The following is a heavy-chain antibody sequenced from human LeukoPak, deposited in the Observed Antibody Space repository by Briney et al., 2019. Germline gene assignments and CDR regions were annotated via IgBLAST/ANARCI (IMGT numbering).Heavy chain of an antibody. V-gene: IGHV3-21*01. CDR1: GFTFEDYA. CDR2: ISSSSSYI. J-gene: IGHJ4*02. CDR3: ARSDY. Sequence: PGGSLRLSCTGSGFTFEDYAMNWVRQVPGEGLEWVSSISSSSSYIYYADSVKGRFTISRDNAKNSLYLQMNSLRAEDTAVYYCARSDYWGQGTLVTVSS.